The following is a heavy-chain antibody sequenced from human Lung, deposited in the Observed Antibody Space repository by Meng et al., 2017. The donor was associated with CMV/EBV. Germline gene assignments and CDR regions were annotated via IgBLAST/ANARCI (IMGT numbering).Heavy chain of an antibody. J-gene: IGHJ4*02. CDR3: ARGGSSWSSHDALFDY. D-gene: IGHD6-6*01. CDR2: IYNSGST. CDR1: GDSINSYY. V-gene: IGHV4-59*01. Sequence: SETLSLXCSVSGDSINSYYWSWIRQPPGKGLEWIGYIYNSGSTNYNPSLKSRVTISLDRSKNQFSLKLNSVTGADTAVYYCARGGSSWSSHDALFDYWCQGTLVTVSS.